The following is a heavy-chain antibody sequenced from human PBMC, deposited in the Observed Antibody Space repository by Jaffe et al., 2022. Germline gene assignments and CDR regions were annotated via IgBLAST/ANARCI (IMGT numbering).Heavy chain of an antibody. CDR1: GGSISSYY. CDR2: IYYSGST. V-gene: IGHV4-59*01. Sequence: QVQLQESGPGLVKPSETLSLTCTVSGGSISSYYWSWIRQPPGKGLEWIGYIYYSGSTNYNPSLKSRVTISVDTSKNQFSLKLSSVTAADTAVYYCARDLSGGPGITIFGVVGQLGWFDPWGQGTLVTVSS. CDR3: ARDLSGGPGITIFGVVGQLGWFDP. D-gene: IGHD3-3*01. J-gene: IGHJ5*02.